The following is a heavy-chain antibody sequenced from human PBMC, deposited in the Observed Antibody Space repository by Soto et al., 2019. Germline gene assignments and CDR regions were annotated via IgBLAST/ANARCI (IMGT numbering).Heavy chain of an antibody. J-gene: IGHJ6*03. CDR2: ITTSGGNT. CDR3: AGRSCTNGVCYTNYYYYIDV. Sequence: EVQLLESGGGLVQPGGSLRLSCAASGFTFSTYAMSWVRQAPGKGMEWVSTITTSGGNTYYADSVQGRFTISRDNSKNTLYLQMNSLRAEDTAVYYCAGRSCTNGVCYTNYYYYIDVWGKGTTVTVSS. D-gene: IGHD2-8*01. CDR1: GFTFSTYA. V-gene: IGHV3-23*01.